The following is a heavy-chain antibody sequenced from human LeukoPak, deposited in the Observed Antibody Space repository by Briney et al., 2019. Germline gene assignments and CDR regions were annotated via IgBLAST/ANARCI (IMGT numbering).Heavy chain of an antibody. J-gene: IGHJ3*02. Sequence: KTGGSLGLSCAASGFTFNTYSVSWVRQAPGKGLVWVSSISSSTTYIYYADSVKGRFTISRDNAKNSLYLQMNSLRAEDTAVYYCARDFPWDNDAFDIWGQGTMVIVSS. CDR3: ARDFPWDNDAFDI. D-gene: IGHD1-26*01. CDR1: GFTFNTYS. CDR2: ISSSTTYI. V-gene: IGHV3-21*01.